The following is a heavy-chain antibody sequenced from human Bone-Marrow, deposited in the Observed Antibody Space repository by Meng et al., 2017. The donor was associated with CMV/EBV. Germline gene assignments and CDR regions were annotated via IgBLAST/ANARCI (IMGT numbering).Heavy chain of an antibody. CDR1: GYTFTSYG. J-gene: IGHJ6*02. CDR2: ISAYNGNT. Sequence: ASVKVSCKASGYTFTSYGISWVRQAPGQGLEWMGWISAYNGNTNYAQKFQERVTITRDMSTSTAYMELSSLRSEDTAVYYCAAGKSPSASPAYYYGMDVWGQGTTVTVSS. V-gene: IGHV1-18*01. CDR3: AAGKSPSASPAYYYGMDV.